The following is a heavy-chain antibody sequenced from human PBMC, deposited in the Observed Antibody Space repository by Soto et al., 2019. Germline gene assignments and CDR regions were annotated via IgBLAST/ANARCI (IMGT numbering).Heavy chain of an antibody. J-gene: IGHJ5*02. D-gene: IGHD3-3*01. CDR2: IWYDGSNK. V-gene: IGHV3-33*01. Sequence: GGSLRLSCAASGFTFSSYGMHWGRQAPGKGLEWVAVIWYDGSNKYYADSVKGRCTISRDNSKNTLYPQMNSLLAEDTAVYYCARESKPGITIFGVVIRDSNWFDPWGQGTLVTVSS. CDR1: GFTFSSYG. CDR3: ARESKPGITIFGVVIRDSNWFDP.